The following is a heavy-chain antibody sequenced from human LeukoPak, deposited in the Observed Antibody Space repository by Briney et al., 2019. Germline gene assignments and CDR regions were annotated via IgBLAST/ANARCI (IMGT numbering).Heavy chain of an antibody. Sequence: GASVKVSCKASGGSFSTYTINWVRQAPGQGLEWMGGIIPIFGTTNYAQKFQGRVTITADESTSTAYMELSRLRSDDTAVYYCARSDTIAAAGQIGLDYWGQGTLVTVSS. CDR1: GGSFSTYT. J-gene: IGHJ4*02. CDR2: IIPIFGTT. V-gene: IGHV1-69*13. D-gene: IGHD6-13*01. CDR3: ARSDTIAAAGQIGLDY.